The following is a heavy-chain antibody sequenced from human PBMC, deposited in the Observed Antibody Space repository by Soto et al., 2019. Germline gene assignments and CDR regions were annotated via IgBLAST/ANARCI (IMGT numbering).Heavy chain of an antibody. CDR1: GYSFTSYW. Sequence: PGESLKISCNGSGYSFTSYWIGWVRQMPGKGLEWMGIIYPGDSDTRYSPSFQGQVTISADKSISTAYLQWSSLKASDTAMYYCARRGYYYDSSGYYLAQIDYWGQGTLVTVSS. J-gene: IGHJ4*02. D-gene: IGHD3-22*01. CDR3: ARRGYYYDSSGYYLAQIDY. V-gene: IGHV5-51*01. CDR2: IYPGDSDT.